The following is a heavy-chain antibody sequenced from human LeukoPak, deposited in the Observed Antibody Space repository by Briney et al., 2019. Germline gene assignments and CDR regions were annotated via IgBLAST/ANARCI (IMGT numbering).Heavy chain of an antibody. CDR1: GFTFTNYA. CDR3: AKGWYCSSDICYGLLLDY. Sequence: PGGSLRLSCAASGFTFTNYAMSWDRQAPGKGLEWVSGISGGGANTYYADSVKGRFTISRDNSKKMLDLQMNSLRVEDTAVYYCAKGWYCSSDICYGLLLDYWGQGTLVTVSS. J-gene: IGHJ4*02. V-gene: IGHV3-23*01. D-gene: IGHD2-2*01. CDR2: ISGGGANT.